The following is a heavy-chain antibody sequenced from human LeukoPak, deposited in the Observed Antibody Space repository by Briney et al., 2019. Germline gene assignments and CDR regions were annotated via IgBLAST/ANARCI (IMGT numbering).Heavy chain of an antibody. CDR2: IYYSGST. Sequence: SETLSLTCTVSGGSISSGDYYWSWIRQHPGKGLEWIGYIYYSGSTYYNPSLKSRVTISVDTSKNQFSLKLSSVTAADTAVYYCARNYYDSSGYYSGIDYWGQGTLVTVSS. J-gene: IGHJ4*02. D-gene: IGHD3-22*01. CDR3: ARNYYDSSGYYSGIDY. V-gene: IGHV4-31*03. CDR1: GGSISSGDYY.